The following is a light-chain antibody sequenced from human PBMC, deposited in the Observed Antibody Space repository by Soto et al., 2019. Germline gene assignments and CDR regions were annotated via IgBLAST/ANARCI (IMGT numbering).Light chain of an antibody. CDR3: SSYTSSTRWV. CDR2: EVS. CDR1: SSDVGGYNY. V-gene: IGLV2-14*01. J-gene: IGLJ3*02. Sequence: QSALTQPASVSGSPGQSITISCTGTSSDVGGYNYVSWYQQHPGKAPKLMIYEVSNRPSGVSNRFSGSKSGNTASLTISGLQAEDEADYYCSSYTSSTRWVSGGGTKLTVL.